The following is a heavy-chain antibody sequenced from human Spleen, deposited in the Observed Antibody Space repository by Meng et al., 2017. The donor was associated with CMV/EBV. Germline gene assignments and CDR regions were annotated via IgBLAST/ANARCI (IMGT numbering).Heavy chain of an antibody. CDR1: GYTFTNYA. CDR2: INAGYGDT. CDR3: AREPGSNTRFDS. D-gene: IGHD1-14*01. Sequence: QVQLVQSGAEAKKPGASVKISCRASGYTFTNYAIHWGRQAPGQRLEWMGWINAGYGDTRYSQKFQGRVTITRDTSANTSYMELSGLKPEDTAVFYCAREPGSNTRFDSWGQGTLVTVSS. J-gene: IGHJ4*02. V-gene: IGHV1-3*01.